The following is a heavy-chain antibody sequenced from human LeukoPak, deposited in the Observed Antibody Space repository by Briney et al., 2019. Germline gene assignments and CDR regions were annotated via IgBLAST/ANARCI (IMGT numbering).Heavy chain of an antibody. V-gene: IGHV4-31*03. CDR1: GGSISSGGYY. Sequence: SQTLSLICTVSGGSISSGGYYWSWIRQHPGKGPEWIGNIHYSGGTYGNPSLKSRVTISVDTSKNQFSLKLSSVTAADTAVYYCARAELTAAGWFDPWGQGTLVTVSS. CDR2: IHYSGGT. CDR3: ARAELTAAGWFDP. J-gene: IGHJ5*02. D-gene: IGHD6-13*01.